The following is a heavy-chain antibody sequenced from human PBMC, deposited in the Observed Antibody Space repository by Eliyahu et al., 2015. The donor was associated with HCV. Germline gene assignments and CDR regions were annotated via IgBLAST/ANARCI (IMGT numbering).Heavy chain of an antibody. Sequence: QVQLQESGPGLVKPSGTLSLTCAVSGGSISSSNWWSWVRQPPGKGVEWGGEIYHSGGSNYNPSLKSRLIISVDKSNNQFSLKLNSVTAADTAVYYCARWDYTSPTFDYWGQGTLVTVPS. J-gene: IGHJ4*02. D-gene: IGHD4-11*01. V-gene: IGHV4-4*02. CDR3: ARWDYTSPTFDY. CDR1: GGSISSSNW. CDR2: IYHSGGS.